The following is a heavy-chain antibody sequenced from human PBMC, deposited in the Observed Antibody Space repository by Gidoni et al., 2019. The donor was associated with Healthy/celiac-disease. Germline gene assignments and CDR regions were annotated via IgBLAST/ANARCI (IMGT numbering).Heavy chain of an antibody. J-gene: IGHJ4*02. Sequence: EVQLLESGGGLVQPGWSLRLSCSASGFTFSSYAMSWVRQAPGKGLEWVSAISGSGGSTYYADSVKGRFTISRDNSKNTLYLKMNSRRAEDTAVYYCAENYPFDYWGQGTLVTVSS. D-gene: IGHD3-10*01. CDR1: GFTFSSYA. CDR3: AENYPFDY. CDR2: ISGSGGST. V-gene: IGHV3-23*01.